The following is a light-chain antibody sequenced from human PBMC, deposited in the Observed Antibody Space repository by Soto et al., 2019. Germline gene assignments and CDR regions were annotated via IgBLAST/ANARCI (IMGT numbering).Light chain of an antibody. V-gene: IGKV3-20*01. CDR1: QSISSSF. CDR2: GAS. CDR3: QQYDNSPIT. Sequence: IVLTQSPGRLSLSPGERASHSCGASQSISSSFLAWYQQKPGQAPRLLIYGASSRATGIPDRFSGTGSETDFTLTISRLEPEDFAVYYCQQYDNSPITFGQGTRLEIK. J-gene: IGKJ5*01.